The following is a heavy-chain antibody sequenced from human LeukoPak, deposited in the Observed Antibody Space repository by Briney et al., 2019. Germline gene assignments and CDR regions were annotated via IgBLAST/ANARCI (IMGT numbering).Heavy chain of an antibody. Sequence: GASVKVSCKASGYTFTIYGISWVRQAPGQGLEWMGLISAYNGNTSYAQKVQGRVTMTTDTSTSTAYMELRSLRSDDTAVYYCARPKGLYCSGGSCYSEGNWFDPWGQGTLVTVSS. D-gene: IGHD2-15*01. CDR2: ISAYNGNT. CDR1: GYTFTIYG. J-gene: IGHJ5*02. V-gene: IGHV1-18*01. CDR3: ARPKGLYCSGGSCYSEGNWFDP.